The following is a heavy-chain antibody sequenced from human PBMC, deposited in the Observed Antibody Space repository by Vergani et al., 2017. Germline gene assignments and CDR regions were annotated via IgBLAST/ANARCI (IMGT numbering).Heavy chain of an antibody. CDR1: GFIFSDYS. CDR3: ARVVATAEGNYGMDV. V-gene: IGHV3-48*02. Sequence: EVQLVESGGRLVQPGGSLRLSCVGSGFIFSDYSMKWVRQAPGKGLEWLSYIGGSGTTKYYAKSVRGRFLISRDNAKNSLFLEMNNLRDDDTALYYCARVVATAEGNYGMDVWGQGTTVTVSS. CDR2: IGGSGTTK. J-gene: IGHJ6*02.